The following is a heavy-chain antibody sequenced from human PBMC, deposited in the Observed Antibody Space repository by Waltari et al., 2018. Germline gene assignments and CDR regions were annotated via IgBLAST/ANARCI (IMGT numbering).Heavy chain of an antibody. CDR1: GFTFSSYW. CDR3: ARLTVVSNNDH. J-gene: IGHJ5*02. D-gene: IGHD2-15*01. Sequence: EVQLVESGGGLVQPGGSLRLSCAASGFTFSSYWMHWVRQAPGKGLVWVSCSNGDETTTKDADSVKGRFTSSRDNAKNTLYLQMNSLRAEDTAVYYCARLTVVSNNDHWGQGTLVTVSS. V-gene: IGHV3-74*01. CDR2: SNGDETTT.